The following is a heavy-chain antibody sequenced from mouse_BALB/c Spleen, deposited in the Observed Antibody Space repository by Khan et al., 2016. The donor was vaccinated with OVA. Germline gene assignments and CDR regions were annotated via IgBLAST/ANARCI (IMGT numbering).Heavy chain of an antibody. CDR3: ARSNYYGSSLYAMDY. J-gene: IGHJ4*01. V-gene: IGHV1S41*01. Sequence: DLVKPGASVKLSCKASGYTFTSYWINWIKQRPGQGLEWVGHIGPGSGNTYYNEIFKGKATLTVDKTSSIAYIQLSSLSSEDSAVYFCARSNYYGSSLYAMDYWGQGTSVTVSS. CDR2: IGPGSGNT. D-gene: IGHD1-1*01. CDR1: GYTFTSYW.